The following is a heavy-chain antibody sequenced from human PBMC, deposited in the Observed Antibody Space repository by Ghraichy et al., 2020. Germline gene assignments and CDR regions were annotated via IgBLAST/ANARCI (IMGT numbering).Heavy chain of an antibody. CDR1: GITFSRYG. CDR2: ISSDGDTQ. Sequence: GESLNISCVASGITFSRYGMHWVRQAPGKGLEWVAIISSDGDTQYYGDSVRGRFTISRDNSQNTVFLQMKSLRLEDAALYYCAKGCAGGTNCFYTDYWGRGTQVTGAS. V-gene: IGHV3-30*18. CDR3: AKGCAGGTNCFYTDY. J-gene: IGHJ4*02. D-gene: IGHD2-8*02.